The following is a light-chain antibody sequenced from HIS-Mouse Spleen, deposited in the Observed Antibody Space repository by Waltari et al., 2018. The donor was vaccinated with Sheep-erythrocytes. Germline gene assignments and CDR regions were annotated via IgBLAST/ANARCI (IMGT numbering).Light chain of an antibody. J-gene: IGLJ3*02. CDR3: CSYAGSSTPWV. V-gene: IGLV2-23*01. CDR1: RSDVGSHTL. Sequence: QSALTQPASVSGSPGQSITISCTGTRSDVGSHTLVHLYQQHPGKAPTLLTYEGSTRPSGVSNRFSGSKSGNTASLTISGLQAEDEADYYCCSYAGSSTPWVFGGGTKLTVL. CDR2: EGS.